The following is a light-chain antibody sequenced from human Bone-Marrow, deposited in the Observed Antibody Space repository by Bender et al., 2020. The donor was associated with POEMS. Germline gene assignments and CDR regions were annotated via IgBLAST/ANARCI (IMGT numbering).Light chain of an antibody. CDR1: TSDIVNSAY. J-gene: IGLJ2*01. Sequence: HSALTQPASVSGSLGQSITISCAGTTSDIVNSAYVSWYQQHPGKAPKLILFDVTNRPSGVSNRFSGSKSGDTASLTISGLQAEDEADYYCSSYTASDTVLFGGGTKLTVL. CDR2: DVT. V-gene: IGLV2-14*03. CDR3: SSYTASDTVL.